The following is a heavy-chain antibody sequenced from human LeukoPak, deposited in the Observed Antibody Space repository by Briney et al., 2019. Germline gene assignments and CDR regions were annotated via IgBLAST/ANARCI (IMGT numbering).Heavy chain of an antibody. D-gene: IGHD3-10*01. CDR2: IYYSGST. Sequence: PSETLSLTCTVSGGSISSYYWSWIRQPPRKGLEWIGYIYYSGSTNYNPSLKSRVTISVDTSKNQFTLKLSSVTAADTAVCYCARDVGSGSYFDWGQGTLVTVSS. CDR3: ARDVGSGSYFD. V-gene: IGHV4-59*01. J-gene: IGHJ4*02. CDR1: GGSISSYY.